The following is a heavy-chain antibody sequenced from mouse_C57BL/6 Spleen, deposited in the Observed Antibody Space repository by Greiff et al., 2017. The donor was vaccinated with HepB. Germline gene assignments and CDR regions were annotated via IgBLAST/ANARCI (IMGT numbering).Heavy chain of an antibody. CDR2: IYPGDGDT. V-gene: IGHV1-82*01. Sequence: QVQLQQSGPELVKPGASVKISCKASGYAFSSSWMNWVKQRPGKGLEWIGRIYPGDGDTNYNGKFKGKATLTADKSSSTAYMQLSSLTSEDSAVYFCAREEGLRRTLDYWGQGTTLTVSS. CDR3: AREEGLRRTLDY. D-gene: IGHD2-4*01. J-gene: IGHJ2*01. CDR1: GYAFSSSW.